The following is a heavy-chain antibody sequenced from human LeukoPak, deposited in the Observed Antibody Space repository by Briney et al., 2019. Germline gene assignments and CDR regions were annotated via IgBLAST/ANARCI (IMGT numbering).Heavy chain of an antibody. V-gene: IGHV1-2*02. CDR2: INPYSGGA. CDR3: AIFPGIVGATPLRNDAFDI. Sequence: ASVKVSCKASGYTFTRYYIHWVRQAPGQGLEWMGWINPYSGGANSTQKFQGRVTMTRDTSISTAYMELSRLRSDDTAVYYCAIFPGIVGATPLRNDAFDIWGQGTMVTVSS. CDR1: GYTFTRYY. J-gene: IGHJ3*02. D-gene: IGHD1-26*01.